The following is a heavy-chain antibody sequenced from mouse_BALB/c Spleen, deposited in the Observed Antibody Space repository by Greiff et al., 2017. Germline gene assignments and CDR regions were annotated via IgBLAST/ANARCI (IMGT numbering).Heavy chain of an antibody. J-gene: IGHJ2*01. CDR2: IYPGDGDT. CDR3: ARWGYDGDLYYFDY. CDR1: GYAFSSSW. Sequence: QVQLQQSGPELVKPGASVKISCKASGYAFSSSWMNWVKQRPGQGLEWIGRIYPGDGDTNYNGKFKGKATLTADKSSSTAYMQLSSLTSVDSAVYFCARWGYDGDLYYFDYWGQGTTLTVSS. D-gene: IGHD2-14*01. V-gene: IGHV1-82*01.